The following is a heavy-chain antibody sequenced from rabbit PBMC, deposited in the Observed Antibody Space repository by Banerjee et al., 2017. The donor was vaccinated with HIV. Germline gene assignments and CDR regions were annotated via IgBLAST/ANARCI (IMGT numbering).Heavy chain of an antibody. Sequence: QEQLVESGGGLVTPGGTLTLTCTASGFSFSSSHYMCWVRQAPGKGLEWIGRILTGSGTTYYATWAKGRFTISKTSSTTVTLQMTSLTAADTATYFCAISLDSSDWGIFNLWGPGTLVTVS. CDR1: GFSFSSSHY. J-gene: IGHJ4*01. CDR2: ILTGSGTT. D-gene: IGHD4-1*01. V-gene: IGHV1S45*01. CDR3: AISLDSSDWGIFNL.